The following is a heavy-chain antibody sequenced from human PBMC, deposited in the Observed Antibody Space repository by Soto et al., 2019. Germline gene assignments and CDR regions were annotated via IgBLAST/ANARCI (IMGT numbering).Heavy chain of an antibody. CDR3: ASWGYSYGPYYYYGMDV. D-gene: IGHD5-18*01. CDR2: IIPIFGTA. Sequence: SVKVSCKASGGTFSIYAISCVLQSPLQWLEWMGGIIPIFGTANYAQKFQGRVTITADESTSTAYMELSSLRSEDTAVYYCASWGYSYGPYYYYGMDVWGQGTTVTVSS. V-gene: IGHV1-69*13. CDR1: GGTFSIYA. J-gene: IGHJ6*02.